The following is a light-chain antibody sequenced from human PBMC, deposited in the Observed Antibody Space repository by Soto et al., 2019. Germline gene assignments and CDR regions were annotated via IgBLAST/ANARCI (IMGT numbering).Light chain of an antibody. Sequence: QSALTQPRSVSGSPGQSVSISCAGTSSDFGGYKYVSWYQQHPGKAPKLMIFDVSERPSGVPDRFSGSKSGNTASLTISGLQAEDEADYFCCSYVGGWVFGGGTKLTVL. CDR3: CSYVGGWV. V-gene: IGLV2-11*01. CDR1: SSDFGGYKY. J-gene: IGLJ3*02. CDR2: DVS.